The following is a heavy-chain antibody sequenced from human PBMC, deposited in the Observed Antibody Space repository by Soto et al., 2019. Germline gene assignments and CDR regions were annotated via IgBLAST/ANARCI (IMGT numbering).Heavy chain of an antibody. CDR2: INPNSGGT. CDR3: ARERRSYDILTGYSGYYGMDV. CDR1: GYTFTGYY. V-gene: IGHV1-2*04. J-gene: IGHJ6*02. D-gene: IGHD3-9*01. Sequence: ASVKVSCKASGYTFTGYYMHWVRQAPGQGLEWMGWINPNSGGTNYAQKFQGWVTMTRDTSISTAYMELSRLRSDDTAVYYCARERRSYDILTGYSGYYGMDVWGQGTTVTSP.